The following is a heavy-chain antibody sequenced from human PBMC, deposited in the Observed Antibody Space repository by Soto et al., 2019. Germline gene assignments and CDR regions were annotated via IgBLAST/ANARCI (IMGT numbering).Heavy chain of an antibody. D-gene: IGHD3-22*01. CDR2: ISGSDGST. CDR1: GFTFSSYA. Sequence: GGSLRLSYAAYGFTFSSYAMSWVRQAPGKGLEWVSAISGSDGSTYYADSVKGRFTISRDNSKNTLSLQMSSLRAEDTAVYYCAKAQYYYDSSGYPWGQGTLVTVSS. CDR3: AKAQYYYDSSGYP. V-gene: IGHV3-23*01. J-gene: IGHJ4*02.